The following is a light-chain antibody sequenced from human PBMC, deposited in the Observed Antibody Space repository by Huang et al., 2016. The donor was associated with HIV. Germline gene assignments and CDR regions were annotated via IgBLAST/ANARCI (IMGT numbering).Light chain of an antibody. Sequence: EIVMTQSPATLSVSPGERATLSCKASQSVSNHLAWFQHKTGQAPRLLIYGAFTRATGVPARFSGSGSGTEFTLTISSLQSEDFAVYYCQQYNKWPPYTFGQGTKLEIK. CDR1: QSVSNH. CDR3: QQYNKWPPYT. V-gene: IGKV3-15*01. J-gene: IGKJ2*01. CDR2: GAF.